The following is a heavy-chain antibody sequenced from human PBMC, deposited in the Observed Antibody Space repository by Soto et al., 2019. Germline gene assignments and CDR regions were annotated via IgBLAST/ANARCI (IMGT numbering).Heavy chain of an antibody. D-gene: IGHD6-6*01. V-gene: IGHV2-5*02. CDR2: IYWDDDK. CDR1: GFSLSTSGVG. Sequence: SGPTLVNPTQTLTLTCTFSGFSLSTSGVGVGWIRQPPGKALEWLALIYWDDDKRYSPSLKSRLTITKDTSKNQVVLTMTNMDPVDTATYYCAHRGSWGYSSSSLVFDYWGQGTLVTVSS. J-gene: IGHJ4*02. CDR3: AHRGSWGYSSSSLVFDY.